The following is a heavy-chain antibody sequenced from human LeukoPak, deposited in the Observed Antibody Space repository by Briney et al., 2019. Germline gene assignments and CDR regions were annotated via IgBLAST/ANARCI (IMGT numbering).Heavy chain of an antibody. V-gene: IGHV4-30-4*01. CDR1: GGSISSGDYY. D-gene: IGHD2-2*01. CDR2: IYYSGST. CDR3: ARELQLLCFDY. J-gene: IGHJ4*02. Sequence: SQTLSLTCTVSGGSISSGDYYWSWIRHPPGKGLEWIGYIYYSGSTYYNPSLKSRVTISVDTSKNQFSLKLSSVTAADTAVYYCARELQLLCFDYWGQGTLVTVSS.